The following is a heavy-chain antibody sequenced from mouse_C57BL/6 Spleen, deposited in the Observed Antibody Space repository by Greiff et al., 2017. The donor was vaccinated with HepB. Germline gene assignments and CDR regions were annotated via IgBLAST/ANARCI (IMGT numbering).Heavy chain of an antibody. CDR2: INPGSGGT. CDR3: ARTYRGGAMDY. J-gene: IGHJ4*01. V-gene: IGHV1-54*01. D-gene: IGHD5-1*01. Sequence: QVQLQQSGAELVRPGTSVKVSCKASGYAFTNYLIEWVKQRPGQGLEWIGVINPGSGGTNYNEKFKGKATLTADKSSSTAYMQLSSLTSEDSAVYFCARTYRGGAMDYWGQGTSVTVSS. CDR1: GYAFTNYL.